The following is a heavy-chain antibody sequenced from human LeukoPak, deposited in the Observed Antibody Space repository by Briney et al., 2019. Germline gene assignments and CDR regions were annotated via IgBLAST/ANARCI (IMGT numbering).Heavy chain of an antibody. Sequence: GGSLRLSCAASGFTFSSYAMHWVRQAPGKGLEWVAVISYDGSNKYYADSVKGRFTISRDNSKNTLYLQMNSLRAEDTAVYYCARVGEEYSSSPDAFDIWGQGTMVTVSS. J-gene: IGHJ3*02. V-gene: IGHV3-30-3*01. CDR2: ISYDGSNK. CDR1: GFTFSSYA. D-gene: IGHD6-6*01. CDR3: ARVGEEYSSSPDAFDI.